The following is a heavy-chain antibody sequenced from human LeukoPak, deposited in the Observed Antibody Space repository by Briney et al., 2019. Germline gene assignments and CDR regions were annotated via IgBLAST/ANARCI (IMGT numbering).Heavy chain of an antibody. J-gene: IGHJ4*02. V-gene: IGHV4-59*01. CDR1: GGSISFYY. Sequence: KPSETLFLTCTVSGGSISFYYWTWIRQPPGKGLEWIGYIYSSVTTSYNPSLKSRVTISVDTSKNQFSLKLSSVTAADTAVYYCARQFCSDGSCYLGYWGQGTLVTVSS. CDR3: ARQFCSDGSCYLGY. D-gene: IGHD2-15*01. CDR2: IYSSVTT.